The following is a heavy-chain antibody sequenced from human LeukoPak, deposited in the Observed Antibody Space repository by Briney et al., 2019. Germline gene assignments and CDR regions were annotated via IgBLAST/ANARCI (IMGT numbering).Heavy chain of an antibody. V-gene: IGHV4-59*08. D-gene: IGHD5-24*01. CDR2: IYYSGST. Sequence: SETLSLTCTVSGGSISSYYWSWIRQPPGKGLEWIGYIYYSGSTNYNPSLKSRVTISVDTSKNQFSLKLYSVTAAHTAVYYCARHRSKWLQSSFDYWGQGTLVTVSS. CDR3: ARHRSKWLQSSFDY. CDR1: GGSISSYY. J-gene: IGHJ4*02.